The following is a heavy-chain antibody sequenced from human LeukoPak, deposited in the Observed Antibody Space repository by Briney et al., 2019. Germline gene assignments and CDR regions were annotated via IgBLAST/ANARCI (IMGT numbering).Heavy chain of an antibody. CDR1: GGSISSYY. Sequence: SETLSLTCTVSGGSISSYYWSWIRQPAGKGLEWIGRIYTSGSTNYNPSLKSRVTISVDTSKNQFSLKLSSVTAADTAVYYCARGGEYGSGSYYKYWGQGTLVTVSS. CDR2: IYTSGST. V-gene: IGHV4-4*07. D-gene: IGHD3-10*01. CDR3: ARGGEYGSGSYYKY. J-gene: IGHJ4*02.